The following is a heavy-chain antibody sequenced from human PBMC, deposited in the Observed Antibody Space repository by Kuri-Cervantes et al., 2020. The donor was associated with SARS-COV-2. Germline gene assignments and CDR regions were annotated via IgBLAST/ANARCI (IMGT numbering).Heavy chain of an antibody. CDR1: GFTFSSYG. CDR2: ISYDGSNK. CDR3: AKALGNYYYYGMDV. V-gene: IGHV3-30*18. Sequence: GESLKISCAASGFTFSSYGMHWVRQAPGKGLEWVAVISYDGSNKYYADSVKGRFTISRDNSKNTLYLQMNSLRAVDTAVYYCAKALGNYYYYGMDVWGQGTTVTVSS. J-gene: IGHJ6*02. D-gene: IGHD7-27*01.